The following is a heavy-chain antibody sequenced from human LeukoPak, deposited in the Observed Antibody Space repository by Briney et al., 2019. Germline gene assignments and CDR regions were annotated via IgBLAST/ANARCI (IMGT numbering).Heavy chain of an antibody. Sequence: GGSLRLSCAASGFTFSSYEMNWVRQAPGEGLEWVSYISSSGSTIYYADSVKGRFTISRDNAKNSLYLQMSSLRAEDTAVYYCARDKRGYYDSSGYSDYWGQGTLVTVSS. CDR3: ARDKRGYYDSSGYSDY. CDR2: ISSSGSTI. V-gene: IGHV3-48*03. J-gene: IGHJ4*02. D-gene: IGHD3-22*01. CDR1: GFTFSSYE.